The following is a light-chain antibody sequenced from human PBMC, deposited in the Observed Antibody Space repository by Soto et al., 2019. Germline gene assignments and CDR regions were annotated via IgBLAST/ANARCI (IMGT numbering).Light chain of an antibody. CDR3: CSYAGSYTGV. CDR1: SSDVGGYNY. Sequence: QSALTQPRSVSGSPGQSVTISCTGTSSDVGGYNYVSWYQQHPGKAPKLMLYDVSKRPSAVPDRFSGSKSGNTASLTISGLQAEDEADYYCCSYAGSYTGVFGGGTKLTVL. CDR2: DVS. J-gene: IGLJ2*01. V-gene: IGLV2-11*01.